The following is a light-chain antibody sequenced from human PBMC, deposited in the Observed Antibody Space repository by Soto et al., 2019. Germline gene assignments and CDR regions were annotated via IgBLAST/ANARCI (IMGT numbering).Light chain of an antibody. CDR3: SAYAGSNNFV. CDR1: SSDVGDNY. CDR2: EVS. J-gene: IGLJ1*01. V-gene: IGLV2-8*01. Sequence: QSVLTRAPSASGCPGQSVTISCTGTSSDVGDNYVSWYQQHLGKAPKLIIYEVSQRPSGVPDRFSGSKSGNTASLTVSGLQTEDEADYYCSAYAGSNNFVFGSGTKVTVL.